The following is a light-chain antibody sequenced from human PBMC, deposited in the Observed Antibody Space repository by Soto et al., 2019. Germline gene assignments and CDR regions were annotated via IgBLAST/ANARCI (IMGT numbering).Light chain of an antibody. Sequence: EIVLTQSPGTLSLSPGERATLPCSASQSVKSSYLAWYQHKPGQAPRLLIYGTSSRATGIPDRFSGSGSGTDFTLTISRLEPEDFAVYYCQQYGNSPITFGQGTRLEIK. CDR2: GTS. CDR3: QQYGNSPIT. V-gene: IGKV3-20*01. CDR1: QSVKSSY. J-gene: IGKJ5*01.